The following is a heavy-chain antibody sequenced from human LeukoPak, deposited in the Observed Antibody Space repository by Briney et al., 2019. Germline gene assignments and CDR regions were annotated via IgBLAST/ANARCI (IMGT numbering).Heavy chain of an antibody. V-gene: IGHV4-30-4*01. D-gene: IGHD3-10*01. CDR1: GGSISSGDYY. Sequence: SQTLSLTCTVSGGSISSGDYYWSWIRQPPGKGLEWIGYIYYSGTTYYNPSLKSRVTISVDTSKNQFSLKLTSVTAADTPVYFCARGPYGSGSYYWGQGTLVTVSS. CDR2: IYYSGTT. J-gene: IGHJ4*02. CDR3: ARGPYGSGSYY.